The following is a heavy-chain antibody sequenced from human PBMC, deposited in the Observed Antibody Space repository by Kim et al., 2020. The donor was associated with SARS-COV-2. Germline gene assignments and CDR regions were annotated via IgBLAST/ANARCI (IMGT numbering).Heavy chain of an antibody. D-gene: IGHD3-10*01. CDR3: ARVRGRSSGSWGYYYYYYGMDV. J-gene: IGHJ6*02. CDR1: GGSFSGYY. Sequence: SETLSLTCAVYGGSFSGYYWSWIRQPPGKGLEWIGEINHSGSTNYNPSLKSRVTISVDTSKNQFSLKLSSVTAADTAVYYCARVRGRSSGSWGYYYYYYGMDVWGQGTTVTVSS. V-gene: IGHV4-34*01. CDR2: INHSGST.